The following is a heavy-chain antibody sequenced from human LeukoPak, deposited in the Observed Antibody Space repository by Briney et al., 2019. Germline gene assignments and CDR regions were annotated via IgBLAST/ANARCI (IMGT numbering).Heavy chain of an antibody. Sequence: PGGSLRLSCAASGFTLSRYAMTWVRQAPGKGLDWVSAISGSGDNTYCADSVKGRFTVSRDNSKNTLYLQMNSLRAEDTAVYYCAKDERFGEFPRGTFDCWGQGTLVTVSA. V-gene: IGHV3-23*01. CDR1: GFTLSRYA. CDR2: ISGSGDNT. CDR3: AKDERFGEFPRGTFDC. J-gene: IGHJ4*02. D-gene: IGHD3-10*01.